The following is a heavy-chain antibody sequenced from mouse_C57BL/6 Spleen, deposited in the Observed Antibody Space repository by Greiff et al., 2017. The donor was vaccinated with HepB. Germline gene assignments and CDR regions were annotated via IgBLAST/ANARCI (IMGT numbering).Heavy chain of an antibody. CDR3: ARSYDGYYLFAY. J-gene: IGHJ3*01. D-gene: IGHD2-3*01. CDR2: IDPSDSYT. V-gene: IGHV1-59*01. CDR1: GYTFTSYW. Sequence: QVQLQQPGAELVRPGTSVKLSCKASGYTFTSYWMHWVKQRPGQGLEWIGVIDPSDSYTNYNQKFKGKATLTVDTSSSTAYMQLSSLTSEDSAVYYCARSYDGYYLFAYWGQGTLVTVSA.